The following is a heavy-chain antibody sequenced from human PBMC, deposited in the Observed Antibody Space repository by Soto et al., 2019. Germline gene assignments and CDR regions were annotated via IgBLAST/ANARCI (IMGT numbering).Heavy chain of an antibody. Sequence: ASVXVXXKASGYTFTSYGISWVRQAPGQGLEWMGWISAYNGNTNYAQKLQGRVTMTTDTSTSTAYMEPRSLRSDDTAVYYCVVAAQPYYFDYWGQGTLVTVSS. CDR2: ISAYNGNT. D-gene: IGHD2-15*01. CDR3: VVAAQPYYFDY. V-gene: IGHV1-18*01. J-gene: IGHJ4*02. CDR1: GYTFTSYG.